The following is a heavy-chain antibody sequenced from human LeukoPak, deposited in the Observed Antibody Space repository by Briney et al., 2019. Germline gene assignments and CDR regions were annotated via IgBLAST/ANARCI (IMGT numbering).Heavy chain of an antibody. CDR1: GFTFSSYG. J-gene: IGHJ6*03. CDR2: IRYDGSNK. D-gene: IGHD3-9*01. Sequence: GGSLRLSCAASGFTFSSYGMHWVRQAPGKGLEWVAFIRYDGSNKYYADSVKGRFTISRDNSKNTLYLQVNSLRAEDTAVYYCAKEGRYFDWLPNYYYYYMDVWGKGTTVTVSS. CDR3: AKEGRYFDWLPNYYYYYMDV. V-gene: IGHV3-30*02.